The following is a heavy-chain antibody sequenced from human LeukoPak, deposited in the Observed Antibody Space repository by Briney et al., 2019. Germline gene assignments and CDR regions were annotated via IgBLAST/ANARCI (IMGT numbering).Heavy chain of an antibody. CDR1: GGSLSSSSYY. Sequence: PSETLSLTCTVSGGSLSSSSYYWGWTRQPPGKGLEWIGTIFYSGSTYYNPSLKSRVTISVDTSKNQFSLKLSSVTAADTAVYYCARRMIAVAGNWFDPWGQGTLVTVSS. J-gene: IGHJ5*02. CDR3: ARRMIAVAGNWFDP. V-gene: IGHV4-39*07. CDR2: IFYSGST. D-gene: IGHD6-19*01.